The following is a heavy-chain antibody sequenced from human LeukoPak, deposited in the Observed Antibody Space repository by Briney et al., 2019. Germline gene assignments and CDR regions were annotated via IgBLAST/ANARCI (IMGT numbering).Heavy chain of an antibody. CDR1: GFTFDEYA. CDR3: AKDALRYSSYQHYYMDV. D-gene: IGHD5-12*01. CDR2: IYRNSYSI. V-gene: IGHV3-9*01. J-gene: IGHJ6*03. Sequence: PGGSLSLSCAASGFTFDEYAIHWARQAPGKALEWVSGIYRNSYSIGYADSVKGRFTISRDNAKNSVYLQMNRLRPEDTAVYYCAKDALRYSSYQHYYMDVWGKETTVTLS.